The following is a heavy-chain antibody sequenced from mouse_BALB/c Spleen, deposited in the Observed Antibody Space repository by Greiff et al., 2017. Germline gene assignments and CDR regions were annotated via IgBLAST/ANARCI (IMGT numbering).Heavy chain of an antibody. D-gene: IGHD1-1*01. V-gene: IGHV1-39*01. Sequence: VQLQQTGPELVKPGASVKISCKASGYSFTDYIMLWVKQSHGKSLEWIGNINPYYGSTSYNLKFKGKATLTVDKSSSTAYMQLNSLTSEDSAVYYCARGRGLVATDYYAMDYWGQGTSVTVSS. CDR3: ARGRGLVATDYYAMDY. CDR1: GYSFTDYI. J-gene: IGHJ4*01. CDR2: INPYYGST.